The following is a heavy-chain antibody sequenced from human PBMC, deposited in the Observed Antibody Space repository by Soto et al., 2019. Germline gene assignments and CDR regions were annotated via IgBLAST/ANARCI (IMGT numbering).Heavy chain of an antibody. V-gene: IGHV3-23*01. CDR3: AKDRLYSSGWRVYYFDY. CDR1: GFTFSSYA. CDR2: ISGSGGST. Sequence: GGSLRLSCAASGFTFSSYAMSWVRQAPGKGLEWVSAISGSGGSTYYADSVKGRFTISRDNSKNTLYLQMNSLRAEDTAVYYCAKDRLYSSGWRVYYFDYWGQGTLVTVSS. D-gene: IGHD6-19*01. J-gene: IGHJ4*02.